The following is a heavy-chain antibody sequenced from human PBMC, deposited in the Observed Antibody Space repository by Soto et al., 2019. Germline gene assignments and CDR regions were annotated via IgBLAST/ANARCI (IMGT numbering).Heavy chain of an antibody. Sequence: SVKVSFKASGGTLSGYAISWVRQAPGQGLEWMGGIIPIFGTANYAQKFQGRVTITADESTSTAYMELSSLRSEDTAVYYCARHYDSRALDYWGQGTLVTVSS. CDR1: GGTLSGYA. D-gene: IGHD3-22*01. J-gene: IGHJ4*02. CDR3: ARHYDSRALDY. CDR2: IIPIFGTA. V-gene: IGHV1-69*13.